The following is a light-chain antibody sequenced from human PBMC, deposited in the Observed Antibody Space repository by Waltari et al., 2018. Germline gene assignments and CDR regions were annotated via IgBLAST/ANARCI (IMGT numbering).Light chain of an antibody. J-gene: IGLJ2*01. CDR1: SSDVGGYNY. CDR2: EVS. Sequence: QSALTQPASVSGSPGQSITISCTGTSSDVGGYNYVSWYPQHPGKAPKLMIYEVSNRPSGVSTRFSGSKSGNTASLTISGLQAEDEADYYCSSYTSSSTLVFGGGTKLTVL. CDR3: SSYTSSSTLV. V-gene: IGLV2-14*01.